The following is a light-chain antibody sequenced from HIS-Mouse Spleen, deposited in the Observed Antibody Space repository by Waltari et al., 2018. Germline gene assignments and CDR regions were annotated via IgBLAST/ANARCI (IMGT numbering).Light chain of an antibody. J-gene: IGKJ1*01. CDR1: QGISSY. V-gene: IGKV1-9*01. Sequence: DIQLTQSPSFLSASVGARVPITCRASQGISSYLTWYQQKPGKAPKLLIYAASPLQSGVPSRFSGSGSGTEFTLTISSLQPEDFATYYCQQLNSYPPTFGQGTKVEIK. CDR3: QQLNSYPPT. CDR2: AAS.